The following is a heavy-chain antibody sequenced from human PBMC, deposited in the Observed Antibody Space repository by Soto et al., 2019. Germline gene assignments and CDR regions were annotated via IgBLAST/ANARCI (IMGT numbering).Heavy chain of an antibody. CDR2: IYYSGST. CDR3: ARNFRCSGGSCYSRNPFDY. J-gene: IGHJ4*02. CDR1: GGSISSSSYY. Sequence: PSETLSLTCTVSGGSISSSSYYWGWIRQPPGKGLEWIGSIYYSGSTYYNPSLKSRVTISVDTSKNQFSLKLSSVTAADTAVYYCARNFRCSGGSCYSRNPFDYWGQGTLVTVSS. V-gene: IGHV4-39*01. D-gene: IGHD2-15*01.